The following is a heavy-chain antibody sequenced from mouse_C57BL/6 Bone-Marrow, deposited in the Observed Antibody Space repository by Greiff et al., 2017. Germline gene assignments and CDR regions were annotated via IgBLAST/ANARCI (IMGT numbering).Heavy chain of an antibody. J-gene: IGHJ2*01. CDR1: GFTFSSYG. CDR2: ISSGGSYT. CDR3: ARQDGYYGY. Sequence: EVMLVESGGDLVKPGGSLKLSCAASGFTFSSYGMSWVRQTPDKRLEWVATISSGGSYTYYPDSVKGRFTISRDNAKNTLYLQSSSLKSEDTAMYYCARQDGYYGYWGQGTTLTVSS. V-gene: IGHV5-6*01. D-gene: IGHD2-3*01.